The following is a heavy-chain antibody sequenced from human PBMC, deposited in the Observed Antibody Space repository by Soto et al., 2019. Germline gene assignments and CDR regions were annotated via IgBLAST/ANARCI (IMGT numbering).Heavy chain of an antibody. J-gene: IGHJ5*02. D-gene: IGHD6-19*01. CDR1: GGSISSGGYY. V-gene: IGHV4-31*03. Sequence: QVQLQESGPGLVKPSQTLSLTCTVSGGSISSGGYYWSWIRQHPGKGLEWIGYIYYSGSTYYNPSLKSRVTISVDTSKNQFSLKLSSVTAADTAVYYCARGDGAVAGFAVSPRFDPWGQGTLVTVSS. CDR3: ARGDGAVAGFAVSPRFDP. CDR2: IYYSGST.